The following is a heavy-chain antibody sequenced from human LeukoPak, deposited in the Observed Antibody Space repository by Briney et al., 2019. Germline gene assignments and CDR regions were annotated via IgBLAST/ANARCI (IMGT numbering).Heavy chain of an antibody. D-gene: IGHD4-17*01. CDR2: IIPIFGTA. CDR1: GYTFTGYY. CDR3: AIPEYPRDYEGGWFDP. J-gene: IGHJ5*02. V-gene: IGHV1-69*13. Sequence: ASVKVSCKASGYTFTGYYMHWVRQAPGQGLEWMGGIIPIFGTANYAQKFQGRVTITADESTSTAYMELSSLRSEDTAVYYCAIPEYPRDYEGGWFDPWGQGTLVTVSS.